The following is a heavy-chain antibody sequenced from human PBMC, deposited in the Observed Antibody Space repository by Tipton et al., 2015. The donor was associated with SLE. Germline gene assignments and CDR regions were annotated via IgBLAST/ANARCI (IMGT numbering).Heavy chain of an antibody. D-gene: IGHD3-22*01. V-gene: IGHV3-23*01. CDR3: AKSGDSSSVRADY. Sequence: SLRLSCAASGFTFSNAWMSWVRQAPGKGLEWVSGISGSGGNTYYADSVKGRFTISRDNSKNTLYLQMNNLRAEDTAVYYCAKSGDSSSVRADYWGQGTLVTVSS. J-gene: IGHJ4*02. CDR2: ISGSGGNT. CDR1: GFTFSNAW.